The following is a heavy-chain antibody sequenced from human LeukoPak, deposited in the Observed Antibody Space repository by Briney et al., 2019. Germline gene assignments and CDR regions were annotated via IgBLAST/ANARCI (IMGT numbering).Heavy chain of an antibody. CDR2: FDPEDGET. J-gene: IGHJ3*02. CDR3: ATFSENCGGDCLDAFDI. D-gene: IGHD2-21*02. CDR1: GYTLTELS. V-gene: IGHV1-24*01. Sequence: GASVKVSCKVSGYTLTELSMHWVRQAPGKGLEWMGGFDPEDGETIYAQKFQGRVTMTEDTSTDTAYMELSSLRSEDTAVYYCATFSENCGGDCLDAFDIWGQGTMVTVSS.